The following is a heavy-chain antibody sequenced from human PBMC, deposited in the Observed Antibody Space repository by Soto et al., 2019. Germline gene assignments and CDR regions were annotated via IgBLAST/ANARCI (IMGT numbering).Heavy chain of an antibody. CDR2: FDPEDGET. J-gene: IGHJ6*02. Sequence: ASVKVSCKVSGYTLTELSVHWVRQAPGKGLEWMGGFDPEDGETIYAQKFQGRVTMTEDTSTDTAYMELSSLRSEDTAVYYCATGSPRGRFLEWLLYPPIRYYYYGMDVWGQGTTVTVSS. D-gene: IGHD3-3*01. CDR1: GYTLTELS. CDR3: ATGSPRGRFLEWLLYPPIRYYYYGMDV. V-gene: IGHV1-24*01.